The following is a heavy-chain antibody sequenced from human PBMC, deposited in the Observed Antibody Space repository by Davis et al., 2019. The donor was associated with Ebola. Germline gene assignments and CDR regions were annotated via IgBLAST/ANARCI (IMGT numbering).Heavy chain of an antibody. CDR3: ARDFKGDNLFDP. V-gene: IGHV4-38-2*02. CDR1: NYSINNGYY. J-gene: IGHJ5*02. CDR2: VFRSGSA. Sequence: SETLSLTCTVSNYSINNGYYWGWIRQPPGKGLEWIGSVFRSGSAFYNPSLRSRITLSVDTSRNQISLKLKSVTAADTAVYYCARDFKGDNLFDPWGRGILVTVSS.